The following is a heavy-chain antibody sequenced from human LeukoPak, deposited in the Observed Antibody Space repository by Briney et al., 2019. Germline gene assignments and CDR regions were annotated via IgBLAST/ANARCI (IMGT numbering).Heavy chain of an antibody. J-gene: IGHJ4*02. D-gene: IGHD6-19*01. CDR2: ISTSGSTI. CDR3: ARVVSSGWSLPLDY. V-gene: IGHV3-48*01. Sequence: XXXYISTSGSTIYYADSVKGRFTISRDNSNSTLYLQMNSPRTEDTAVYYCARVVSSGWSLPLDYWGQGTLVTVSS.